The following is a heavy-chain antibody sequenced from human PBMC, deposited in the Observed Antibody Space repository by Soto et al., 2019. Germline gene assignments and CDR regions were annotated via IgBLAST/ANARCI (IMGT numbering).Heavy chain of an antibody. V-gene: IGHV3-64*01. CDR2: ISSNGGST. J-gene: IGHJ2*01. CDR3: ARENDGDHWYFDL. Sequence: EVQLVESGGGLVQPGGSLRLSCAASGFTFSSYAMNWVRQAPGQGLEYVSAISSNGGSTYYANSVKGRFTISTDNSKNTLYLQMGSLRAEDMAVYYWARENDGDHWYFDLWGRGTLVTVSS. D-gene: IGHD4-17*01. CDR1: GFTFSSYA.